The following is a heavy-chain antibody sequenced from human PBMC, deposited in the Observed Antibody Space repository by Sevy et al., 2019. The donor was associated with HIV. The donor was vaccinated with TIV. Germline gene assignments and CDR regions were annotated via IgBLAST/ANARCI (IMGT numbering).Heavy chain of an antibody. CDR3: ASHYYDSTGYYYPLDY. CDR1: GFSFSNYA. V-gene: IGHV3-30*04. D-gene: IGHD3-22*01. J-gene: IGHJ4*02. CDR2: ISTDGNIK. Sequence: GSSLRLSCTASGFSFSNYAMYWVRQAPGEGLEWVAVISTDGNIKDYADSVKGRFTISRDNFKNTLYLQMNSLRAEDSAVYYCASHYYDSTGYYYPLDYWGLGTLVTVSS.